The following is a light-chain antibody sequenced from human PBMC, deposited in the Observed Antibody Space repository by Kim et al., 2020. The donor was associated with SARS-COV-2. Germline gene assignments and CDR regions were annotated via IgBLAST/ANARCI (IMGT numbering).Light chain of an antibody. CDR3: QVWDSSTAV. CDR1: NIGSKN. CDR2: RDS. Sequence: SVALGQTARITCGGNNIGSKNVHWYQQKPGQAPVLVIYRDSNRPSGIPERFSGSNSGNPATLTISRAQAGDEADYYCQVWDSSTAVFGGGTKLTVL. J-gene: IGLJ3*02. V-gene: IGLV3-9*01.